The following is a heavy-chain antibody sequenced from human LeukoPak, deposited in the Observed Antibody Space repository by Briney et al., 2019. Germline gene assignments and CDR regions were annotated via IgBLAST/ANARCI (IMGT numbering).Heavy chain of an antibody. CDR1: GGSISSYY. V-gene: IGHV4-59*08. Sequence: PSETLSLTCTVSGGSISSYYWNWLRQPPGKGLEWIGYIYYTGSTNYNPSLKSRVTISVDTSKNQFSLKLSSVTAADTAVYYCASNPNTGSAFDPWGQGTLVTVSS. D-gene: IGHD1-14*01. CDR3: ASNPNTGSAFDP. J-gene: IGHJ5*02. CDR2: IYYTGST.